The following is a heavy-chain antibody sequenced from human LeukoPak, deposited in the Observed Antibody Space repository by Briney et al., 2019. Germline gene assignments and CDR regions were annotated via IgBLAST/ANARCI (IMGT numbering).Heavy chain of an antibody. V-gene: IGHV4-4*07. CDR3: ARDPTTVTTIFDP. J-gene: IGHJ5*02. CDR2: IYPGESIYASENT. Sequence: SETLSLTCSVSGVSISAYYWSWIRQPAGKGLEWIGRIYPGESIYASENTNYNPSLKSRVSMSGDTSKNQVSLKLRSVTAADTAVYYCARDPTTVTTIFDPWGQGTLVTVSS. D-gene: IGHD4-17*01. CDR1: GVSISAYY.